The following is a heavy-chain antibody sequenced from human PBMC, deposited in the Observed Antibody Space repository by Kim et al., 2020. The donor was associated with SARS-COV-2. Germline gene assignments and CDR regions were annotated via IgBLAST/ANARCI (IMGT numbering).Heavy chain of an antibody. Sequence: YAGAVRGRVTISRENDKNSLYLQMNSLGAEDPAVYYCAEMGKGSYYPHHWGQGTLVTVSS. J-gene: IGHJ1*01. CDR3: AEMGKGSYYPHH. D-gene: IGHD1-26*01. V-gene: IGHV3-11*04.